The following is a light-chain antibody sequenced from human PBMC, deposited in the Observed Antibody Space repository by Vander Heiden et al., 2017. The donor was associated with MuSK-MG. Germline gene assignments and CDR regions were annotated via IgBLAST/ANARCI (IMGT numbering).Light chain of an antibody. V-gene: IGLV3-9*01. CDR3: QGWNSGTVV. CDR1: NIRNKV. J-gene: IGLJ2*01. Sequence: SSALPQPLSLSVARGQTAKISCGGNNIRNKVVHWYQQRPVQAPLLVIYSTRPRPPGIPVRLSGSNSVNTATLTISRAQAGDEADYYCQGWNSGTVVFGGGTKLTVL. CDR2: STR.